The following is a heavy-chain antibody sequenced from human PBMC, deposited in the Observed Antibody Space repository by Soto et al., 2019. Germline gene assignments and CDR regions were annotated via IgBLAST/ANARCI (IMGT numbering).Heavy chain of an antibody. CDR2: LTGDAKTT. Sequence: EAQLLESGGGLVRPGGSLRLSCAASGITLSDSAMTWVRQAPGKGLEWISSLTGDAKTTYYADSVKGRFTVSRDISKNTFYLQMDSLRAEDTAMYFCARITRSWGQGTRVTVSS. CDR3: ARITRS. J-gene: IGHJ5*02. V-gene: IGHV3-23*01. CDR1: GITLSDSA. D-gene: IGHD3-3*01.